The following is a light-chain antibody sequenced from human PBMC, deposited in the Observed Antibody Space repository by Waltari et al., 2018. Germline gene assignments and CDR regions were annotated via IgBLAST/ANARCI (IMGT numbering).Light chain of an antibody. CDR1: QSLVHSDGNTY. CDR2: KVS. V-gene: IGKV2-30*02. J-gene: IGKJ4*01. Sequence: DVVLTQSPLSLPVTLGQPASIACKSSQSLVHSDGNTYLAWFHQRPGQSPRRLIYKVSNRESGVPDRFSASGSGTDFTLKISRVEAEDVGVYYCMQGTHWPLTFGGGTKVEIK. CDR3: MQGTHWPLT.